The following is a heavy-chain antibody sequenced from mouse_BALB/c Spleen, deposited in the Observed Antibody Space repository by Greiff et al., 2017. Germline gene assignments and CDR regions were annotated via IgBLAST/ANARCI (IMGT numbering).Heavy chain of an antibody. CDR2: ISSGGST. V-gene: IGHV5-6-5*01. J-gene: IGHJ2*01. CDR3: ARGRDSNITTVVFDY. Sequence: EVKLMESGGGLVKPGGSLKLSCAASGFTFSSYAMSWVRQTPEKRLEWVASISSGGSTYYPDSVKGRFTISRDNARNILYLQMSSLRSEDTAMYYCARGRDSNITTVVFDYWGQGTTLTVSS. CDR1: GFTFSSYA. D-gene: IGHD1-1*01.